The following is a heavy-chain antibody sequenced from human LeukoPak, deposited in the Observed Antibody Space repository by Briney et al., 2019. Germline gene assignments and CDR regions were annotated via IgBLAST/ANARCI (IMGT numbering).Heavy chain of an antibody. D-gene: IGHD2-15*01. V-gene: IGHV1-69*06. CDR1: GDTFRKYA. J-gene: IGHJ4*02. CDR2: IIPMFGAA. Sequence: ASVKVSCKTSGDTFRKYAIIWVRQGPGQGLEWMGGIIPMFGAANYAQKLQGRVTFTADKSTNTVYMDLRSLTSEDTAVYYCARTTSQSIVAAGDYWGQGTLVIVSS. CDR3: ARTTSQSIVAAGDY.